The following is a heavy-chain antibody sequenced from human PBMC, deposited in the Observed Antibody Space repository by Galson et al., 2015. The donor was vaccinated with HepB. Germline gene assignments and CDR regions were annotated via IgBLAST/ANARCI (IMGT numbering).Heavy chain of an antibody. J-gene: IGHJ6*03. D-gene: IGHD3-16*01. CDR3: VKMGGMTSHTNYYFYYYMGV. CDR1: GFTFSHYA. Sequence: SLRLSCAASGFTFSHYAMSWVRQAPGKGLEWVSMMTGGGRRPYYADSVEGRFTISRDNSKYTLSLQMNSLRADDTAVYYCVKMGGMTSHTNYYFYYYMGVWGRGTTVTVSS. V-gene: IGHV3-23*01. CDR2: MTGGGRRP.